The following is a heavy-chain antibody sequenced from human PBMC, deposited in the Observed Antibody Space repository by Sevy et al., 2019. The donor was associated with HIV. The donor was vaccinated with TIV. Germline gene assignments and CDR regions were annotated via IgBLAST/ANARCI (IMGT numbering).Heavy chain of an antibody. V-gene: IGHV1-24*01. CDR2: FDPEDGET. CDR1: GYTLTQLS. CDR3: ATTKDYYESSGSPFDY. Sequence: ASVKVSCKVSGYTLTQLSMHWVRQAPGKGLERMGSFDPEDGETLYAQKFQGRVTMTEDTSTDTAYMELSSLRSEDTAIYYCATTKDYYESSGSPFDYWGQGTLVTVSS. J-gene: IGHJ4*02. D-gene: IGHD3-22*01.